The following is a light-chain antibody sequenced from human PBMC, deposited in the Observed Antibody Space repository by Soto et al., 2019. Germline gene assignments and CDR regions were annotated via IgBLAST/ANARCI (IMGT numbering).Light chain of an antibody. J-gene: IGKJ5*01. CDR3: QQYRTYT. CDR1: QTISSW. Sequence: DIQMTQSPSTLSGSVGDRVTITCRASQTISSWLAWYQQKPGKAPKLLIYKASTLKSGVPSRFSGSGSGTEFTLTISSLQPDDSATYYCQQYRTYTFGQGTRLEIK. CDR2: KAS. V-gene: IGKV1-5*03.